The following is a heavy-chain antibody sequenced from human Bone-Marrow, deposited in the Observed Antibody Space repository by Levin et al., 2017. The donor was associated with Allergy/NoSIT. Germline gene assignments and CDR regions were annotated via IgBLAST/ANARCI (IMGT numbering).Heavy chain of an antibody. D-gene: IGHD3-10*01. CDR3: AREVVQGPPTRTHSD. J-gene: IGHJ4*02. V-gene: IGHV3-21*06. CDR2: ISSSSAYM. Sequence: GESLKISCAASGFDFSDYTMSWVRQAPGKGPEWISCISSSSAYMYYADSVKGRFTISRDNAKNSLYLEINSLRADDTAIYYCAREVVQGPPTRTHSDWGQGTLVTVSS. CDR1: GFDFSDYT.